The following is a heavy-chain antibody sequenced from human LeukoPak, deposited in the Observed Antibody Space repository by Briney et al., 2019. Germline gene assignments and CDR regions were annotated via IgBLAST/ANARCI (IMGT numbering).Heavy chain of an antibody. CDR3: ARQAGSGGCLDY. V-gene: IGHV4-39*01. CDR2: IFYSGRT. Sequence: PSETLSLTCTASGGSISSYYWSWVRQPPGKGLEWIGSIFYSGRTYYNPSLKSRVTISVDTSKNQFSLKLTSVTAADTALYYCARQAGSGGCLDYWGQGTLVTVSS. J-gene: IGHJ4*02. D-gene: IGHD3-10*01. CDR1: GGSISSYY.